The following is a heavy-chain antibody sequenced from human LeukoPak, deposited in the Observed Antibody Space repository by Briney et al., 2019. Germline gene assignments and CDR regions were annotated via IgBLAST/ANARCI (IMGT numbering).Heavy chain of an antibody. D-gene: IGHD3-16*01. CDR1: GVSFSTTW. CDR2: VSSDGSRT. CDR3: ATDGAYGPTH. Sequence: PGGSLRLSCAASGVSFSTTWMHWVRQAPGKGLMWVSHVSSDGSRTYADSVKGRFTVSRDNNKDMVYLQMSSLRAEDTAVYYCATDGAYGPTHWGRGTLVTVSS. J-gene: IGHJ4*02. V-gene: IGHV3-74*01.